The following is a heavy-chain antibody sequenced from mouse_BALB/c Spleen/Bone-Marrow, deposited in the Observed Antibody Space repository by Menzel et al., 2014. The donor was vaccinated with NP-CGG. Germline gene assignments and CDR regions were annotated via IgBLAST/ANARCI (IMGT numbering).Heavy chain of an antibody. J-gene: IGHJ3*01. V-gene: IGHV5-12*02. CDR2: ISNGGGST. D-gene: IGHD2-2*01. CDR3: ARQGIYYGYDPFAY. Sequence: EVMLVESGGGLVQPGGSLKLSCATSGFTFSDYYMYWVRQTPEKRLEWVAYISNGGGSTYYPDTVKGRFTISRDNAKNTLYLQMSRLKSEDTAMYYCARQGIYYGYDPFAYSGQGTLITVS. CDR1: GFTFSDYY.